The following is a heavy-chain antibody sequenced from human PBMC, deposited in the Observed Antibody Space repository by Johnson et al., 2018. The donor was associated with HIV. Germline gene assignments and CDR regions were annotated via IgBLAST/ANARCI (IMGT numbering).Heavy chain of an antibody. D-gene: IGHD7-27*01. V-gene: IGHV3-30*14. CDR1: GFTFSSYD. CDR3: ARGGDDAFDI. Sequence: QVQLVESGGGVVQPGRSLRVSCGASGFTFSSYDMHWVRQAPGKGLEWVAVISYDGSNKYSADSVKGRFTISRDNSKNTLYLQMNSLRAEDTAVYYCARGGDDAFDIWGQGTMVTVSS. J-gene: IGHJ3*02. CDR2: ISYDGSNK.